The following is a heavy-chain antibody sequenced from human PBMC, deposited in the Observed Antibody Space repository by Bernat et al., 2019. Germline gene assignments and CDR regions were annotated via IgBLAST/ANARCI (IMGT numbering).Heavy chain of an antibody. J-gene: IGHJ4*02. V-gene: IGHV3-15*07. D-gene: IGHD3-9*01. CDR2: IKSKTDGGTT. Sequence: EVQLVESGGGLVKPGGSLRLSCAASGFTFSNAWMNWVRQAPGKGLEWVGRIKSKTDGGTTDYAAPVKGRFTISRDDSKNTLYLQMNSLKTEDTAVYYCTRELRYFDWAYFDYWGQGTLATVSS. CDR1: GFTFSNAW. CDR3: TRELRYFDWAYFDY.